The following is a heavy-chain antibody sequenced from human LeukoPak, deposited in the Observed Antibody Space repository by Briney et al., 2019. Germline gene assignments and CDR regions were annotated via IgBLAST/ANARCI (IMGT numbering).Heavy chain of an antibody. J-gene: IGHJ6*02. CDR1: GGSFSGYY. CDR2: INHSGST. CDR3: ARGPEGSYYYGMDV. V-gene: IGHV4-34*01. Sequence: SETLSLTCAVYGGSFSGYYWSWIRQPPGKGLEWIGEINHSGSTNYNPSLKSRVTISVGTSKNQFSLKLSSVTAADTAVYYCARGPEGSYYYGMDVWGQGTTVTVSS.